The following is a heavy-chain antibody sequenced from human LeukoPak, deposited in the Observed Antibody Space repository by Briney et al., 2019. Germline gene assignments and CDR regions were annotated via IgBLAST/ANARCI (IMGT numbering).Heavy chain of an antibody. Sequence: GGSLRLSCAASGFTFSSYSMNWVRQAPGKGLEWVSYISSSSSTIYYADSVKGRFTISRDNAKNSLYLQMNSLRAGDTAVYYCARAYSSSWYDLGYYYYMDVWGKGTTVTVSS. CDR2: ISSSSSTI. CDR3: ARAYSSSWYDLGYYYYMDV. CDR1: GFTFSSYS. V-gene: IGHV3-48*01. J-gene: IGHJ6*03. D-gene: IGHD6-13*01.